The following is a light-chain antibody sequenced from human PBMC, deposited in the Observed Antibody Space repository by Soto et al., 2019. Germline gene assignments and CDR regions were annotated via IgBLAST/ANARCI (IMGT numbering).Light chain of an antibody. CDR1: KLGNKF. V-gene: IGLV3-1*01. Sequence: SYELSQPPSVSVSPGQTASMTCSGDKLGNKFASWYQQKSGQSPVLVIYEDNKRPSGIPERFSGSNSGNTATLTISGTQAMDEADYYCQAWHSSTGVFGGGTKVTVL. CDR3: QAWHSSTGV. J-gene: IGLJ2*01. CDR2: EDN.